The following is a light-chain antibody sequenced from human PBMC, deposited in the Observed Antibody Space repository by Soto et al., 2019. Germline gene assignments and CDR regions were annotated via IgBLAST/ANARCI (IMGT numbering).Light chain of an antibody. Sequence: DIQMTQSPSSLSASVGDRITINCRANQSASKYLNWYQHKLGKAPELLIYAASSLYSGVPSRFSGSGSGTYFTLTISNLQPEDSASYYCQQTYTSPGTFGQGTKVEIK. CDR2: AAS. CDR1: QSASKY. J-gene: IGKJ1*01. CDR3: QQTYTSPGT. V-gene: IGKV1-39*01.